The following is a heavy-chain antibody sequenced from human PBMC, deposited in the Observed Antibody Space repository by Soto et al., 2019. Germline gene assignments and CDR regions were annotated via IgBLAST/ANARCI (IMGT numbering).Heavy chain of an antibody. Sequence: QVQLVESGGGVVQPGRSLRLSCAASGFTFSSYGMHWVRQAPGKGLEWVAVISYDGSNKYYADSVKGRFTISRDNSKNTLYLQMNSLRAEDTAVYYCAKDALRWLHYYYYGMDVWGQGTTVTVSS. J-gene: IGHJ6*02. V-gene: IGHV3-30*18. CDR3: AKDALRWLHYYYYGMDV. D-gene: IGHD4-17*01. CDR2: ISYDGSNK. CDR1: GFTFSSYG.